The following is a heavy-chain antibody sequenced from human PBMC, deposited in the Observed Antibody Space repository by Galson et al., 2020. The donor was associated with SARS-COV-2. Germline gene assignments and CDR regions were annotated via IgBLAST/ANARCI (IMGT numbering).Heavy chain of an antibody. CDR2: INGDGTRA. V-gene: IGHV3-74*01. J-gene: IGHJ4*02. D-gene: IGHD1-26*01. Sequence: GGSLRLSCAGSGFTFSNYWMHWVRQAPGKGLEWVSRINGDGTRAHYADSVKGRFATSRDNAKSTMYLHMSSLTVDDTAVYYCEGFASGSYLGYWGQGVLVTVSS. CDR3: EGFASGSYLGY. CDR1: GFTFSNYW.